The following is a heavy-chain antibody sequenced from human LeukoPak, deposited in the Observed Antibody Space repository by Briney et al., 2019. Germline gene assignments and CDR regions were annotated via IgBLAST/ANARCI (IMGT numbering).Heavy chain of an antibody. V-gene: IGHV4-30-2*01. CDR2: IYHSGST. CDR1: GGSISSGGYS. CDR3: ARRGYSYGFAGFDP. D-gene: IGHD5-18*01. J-gene: IGHJ5*02. Sequence: SQTLSLTCAVSGGSISSGGYSWSWIRQPPGKGLEWIGYIYHSGSTYYNPSLKSRVTISVDTSKNQFSLKLSSVTAADTAVYYCARRGYSYGFAGFDPWGQGTLVTVSS.